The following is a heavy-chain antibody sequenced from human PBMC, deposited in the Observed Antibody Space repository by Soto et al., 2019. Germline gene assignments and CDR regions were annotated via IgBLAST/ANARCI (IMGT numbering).Heavy chain of an antibody. CDR2: INAGNGDT. D-gene: IGHD2-21*02. CDR1: GYTFTSYA. J-gene: IGHJ3*02. V-gene: IGHV1-3*01. Sequence: QVLLVQSEAESKKPGASVKVSCKASGYTFTSYAMHWVRHAPGQRLEWMGWINAGNGDTKFSQKFEGRVTITRDPSASTAYMERSSLRSEDTAVYYCARVVTALRVGAFDNWGQGSMVSVSS. CDR3: ARVVTALRVGAFDN.